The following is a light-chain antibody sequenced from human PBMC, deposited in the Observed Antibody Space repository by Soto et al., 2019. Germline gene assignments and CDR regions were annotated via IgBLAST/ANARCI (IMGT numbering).Light chain of an antibody. CDR3: MQGTLWPWT. V-gene: IGKV2-30*01. Sequence: DVGMTQSPLSLPAPLGQPASISCKSSQSLVSSDGNTSLVWFQQRPVQSPRRLIYKVSNRDSGVPDRCGGSVSGSDFTLMISRVEAEDLGVYYCMQGTLWPWTFGQGTKVEIK. J-gene: IGKJ1*01. CDR1: QSLVSSDGNTS. CDR2: KVS.